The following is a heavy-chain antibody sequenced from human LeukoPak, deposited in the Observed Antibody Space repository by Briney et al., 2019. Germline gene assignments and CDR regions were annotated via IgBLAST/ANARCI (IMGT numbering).Heavy chain of an antibody. CDR3: TRNTVAAAGDD. V-gene: IGHV3-7*01. J-gene: IGHJ4*02. D-gene: IGHD6-13*01. CDR2: IKPDGSEK. CDR1: GFTFSTFW. Sequence: GGSLRLSCAASGFTFSTFWMTWVRQAPGKGLEWVANIKPDGSEKSYVDSVKGRLTVSRDNAKNSLYLHMNSLRAEDTALYYCTRNTVAAAGDDWGQGTLVTVSS.